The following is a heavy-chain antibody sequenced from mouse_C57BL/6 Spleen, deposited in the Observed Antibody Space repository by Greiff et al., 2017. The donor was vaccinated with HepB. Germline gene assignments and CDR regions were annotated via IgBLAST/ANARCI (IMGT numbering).Heavy chain of an antibody. CDR3: TRAYYSNYDY. CDR1: GYTFTDYE. V-gene: IGHV1-15*01. D-gene: IGHD2-5*01. CDR2: IDPETGGT. Sequence: VKLMESGAELVRPGASVTLSCKASGYTFTDYEMHWVKQTPVHGLEWIGAIDPETGGTAYNQKFKGKAILTADESSSTAYMELRSLTSEDSAVYYCTRAYYSNYDYWGQGTTLTVSS. J-gene: IGHJ2*01.